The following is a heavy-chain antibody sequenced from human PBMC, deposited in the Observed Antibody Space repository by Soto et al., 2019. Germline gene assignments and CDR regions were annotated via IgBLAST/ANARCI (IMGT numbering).Heavy chain of an antibody. V-gene: IGHV4-34*01. D-gene: IGHD2-21*02. CDR1: GGSFSGYY. CDR3: ARVGLLVTHEAFEI. Sequence: QVPLQQWGAGLLKPSETLSITCAVYGGSFSGYYWSWIRQPPGKGLEWIGEINQSGSTNYNPSLKSGVTISVGSSRNQFCLKLSSVTAADTAVYYCARVGLLVTHEAFEIWGGGAMVTVSS. J-gene: IGHJ3*02. CDR2: INQSGST.